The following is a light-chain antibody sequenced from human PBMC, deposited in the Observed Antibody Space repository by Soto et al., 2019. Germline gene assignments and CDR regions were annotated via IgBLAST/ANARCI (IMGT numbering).Light chain of an antibody. Sequence: EIVMTQSPATLSVSPGERATLSCRASQSVSSNLAWYQQKPGQAPRLLIYGASTRATGIPARFRGSGSGTEFTLTISSLQCEDFAIYFCQQYNNWPPDRTFGQGTKVEIK. CDR1: QSVSSN. J-gene: IGKJ1*01. CDR3: QQYNNWPPDRT. V-gene: IGKV3-15*01. CDR2: GAS.